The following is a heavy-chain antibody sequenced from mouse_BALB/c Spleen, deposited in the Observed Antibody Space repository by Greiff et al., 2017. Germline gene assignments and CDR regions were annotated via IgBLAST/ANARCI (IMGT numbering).Heavy chain of an antibody. CDR1: GYTFTSYW. CDR2: INPSNGRT. CDR3: ARSGDGYPAY. D-gene: IGHD2-3*01. Sequence: QVQLKQPGAELVKPGASVKLSCKASGYTFTSYWMHWVKQRPGQGLEWIGEINPSNGRTNYNEKFKSKATLTVDKSSSTAYMQLSSLTSEDSAVYYCARSGDGYPAYWGQGTLGTGSA. J-gene: IGHJ3*01. V-gene: IGHV1S81*02.